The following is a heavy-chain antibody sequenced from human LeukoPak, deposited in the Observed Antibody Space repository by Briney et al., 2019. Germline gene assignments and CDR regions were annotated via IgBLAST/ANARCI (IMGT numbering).Heavy chain of an antibody. CDR2: ISGSGGST. Sequence: GGSLRLSCAASGFTFSSYAMSWVRQAPGKGLEWVSAISGSGGSTYYADSVKGRFTISRDNSKNTLYLQMDSLRAEDTAVYYCAKALWFGEFYYWGQGTLVTVSS. D-gene: IGHD3-10*01. CDR3: AKALWFGEFYY. J-gene: IGHJ4*02. CDR1: GFTFSSYA. V-gene: IGHV3-23*01.